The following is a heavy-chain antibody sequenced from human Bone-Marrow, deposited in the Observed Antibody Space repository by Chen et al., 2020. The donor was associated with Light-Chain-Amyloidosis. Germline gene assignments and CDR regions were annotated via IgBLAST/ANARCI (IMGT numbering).Heavy chain of an antibody. J-gene: IGHJ5*02. V-gene: IGHV3-7*01. CDR3: AGDRGWFDP. CDR2: MKEDGSEK. Sequence: EVQLVESGGGLVQPGGSLRLPCAASGLSFRSYWMTWVRQVSGKGLEWVAKMKEDGSEKYYVDSVKGRFTISRDNAKNSLYLQMNNLRVEDTAVYYCAGDRGWFDPWGQGTLVTVSS. CDR1: GLSFRSYW.